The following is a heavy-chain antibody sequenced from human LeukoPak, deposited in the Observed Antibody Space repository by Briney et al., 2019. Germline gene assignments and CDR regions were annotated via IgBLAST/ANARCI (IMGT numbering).Heavy chain of an antibody. CDR3: AKADAYYDFWSGRNY. CDR2: ISGSGGST. D-gene: IGHD3-3*01. J-gene: IGHJ4*02. CDR1: GFTFSSYA. Sequence: PGGSLRLSCAASGFTFSSYAMSWVRQAPEKGLEWVSAISGSGGSTYYADSVKGRFTISRDNSKNTLYLQMNSLRAEDTAVYYCAKADAYYDFWSGRNYWGQGTLATVSS. V-gene: IGHV3-23*01.